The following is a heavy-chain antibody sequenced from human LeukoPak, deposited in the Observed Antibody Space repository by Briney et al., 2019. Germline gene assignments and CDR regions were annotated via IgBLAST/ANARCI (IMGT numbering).Heavy chain of an antibody. CDR1: GGPISSGDYY. J-gene: IGHJ4*02. CDR3: AREWELDPVLDY. V-gene: IGHV4-30-4*01. CDR2: IYYSGST. Sequence: SETLSLTCTVSGGPISSGDYYWSWIRQPPGKGLEWIGYIYYSGSTYYNPSLKSRVTISVDTSKNQFSLKLSSVTAADTAVYYCAREWELDPVLDYWGQGTLVTVSS. D-gene: IGHD1-26*01.